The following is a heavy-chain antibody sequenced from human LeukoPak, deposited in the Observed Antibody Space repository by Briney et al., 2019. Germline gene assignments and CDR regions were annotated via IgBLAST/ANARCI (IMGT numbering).Heavy chain of an antibody. CDR2: INHSGGT. CDR1: GVTFSGHY. J-gene: IGHJ5*02. D-gene: IGHD1-7*01. CDR3: VRPTSWVNYFDP. Sequence: PSETLSLTCAVFGVTFSGHYWTWIRQPPGKGLEWIGEINHSGGTNYNPSLKSRVTISVDTSKNQFSLKLSSLTAADTAVYYCVRPTSWVNYFDPWGQGTLVTVSS. V-gene: IGHV4-34*01.